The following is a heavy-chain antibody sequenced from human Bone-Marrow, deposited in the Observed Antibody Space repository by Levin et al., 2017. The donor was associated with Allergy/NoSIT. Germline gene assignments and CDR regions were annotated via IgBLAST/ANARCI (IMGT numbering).Heavy chain of an antibody. J-gene: IGHJ3*02. CDR3: ASRHKYYDSSGNAFDS. CDR1: GYSFTSYW. V-gene: IGHV5-51*01. D-gene: IGHD3-22*01. CDR2: IYPGDSDT. Sequence: GESLKISCQGSGYSFTSYWIGWVRQMPGKGLEWMGIIYPGDSDTRYSPSFQGQVTISADKSISTAYLQWSSLKASDTAMYYCASRHKYYDSSGNAFDSWGQGTMVTVSS.